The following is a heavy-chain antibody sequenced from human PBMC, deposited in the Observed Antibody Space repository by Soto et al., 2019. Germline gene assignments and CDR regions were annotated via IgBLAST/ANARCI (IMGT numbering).Heavy chain of an antibody. J-gene: IGHJ6*04. Sequence: PWGSLRLSCAASGFTFSSYGMHWVRQAPGKGLEWVAVISYDGSNKYYADSVKGRFTISRDNSKNTLYLQMNSLRAEDTAVYYWAKEQYFDWPRNGMEVWGKGNTVIVSS. CDR3: AKEQYFDWPRNGMEV. CDR1: GFTFSSYG. D-gene: IGHD3-9*01. CDR2: ISYDGSNK. V-gene: IGHV3-30*18.